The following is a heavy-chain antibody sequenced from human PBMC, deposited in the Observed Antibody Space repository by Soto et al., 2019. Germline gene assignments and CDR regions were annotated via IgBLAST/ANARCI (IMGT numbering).Heavy chain of an antibody. CDR2: IYPGDSDT. D-gene: IGHD6-19*01. J-gene: IGHJ3*02. CDR1: GYSFTSYW. V-gene: IGHV5-51*01. Sequence: GESLKISCKGSGYSFTSYWIGWVRQMPGKGLEWMGIIYPGDSDTRYSPSFQGQVTISADKSISTAYLQWSSLKASDTAMYYCARHVFSPLLAPGIAVAGTGGGAFDIWGQGTMVTVSS. CDR3: ARHVFSPLLAPGIAVAGTGGGAFDI.